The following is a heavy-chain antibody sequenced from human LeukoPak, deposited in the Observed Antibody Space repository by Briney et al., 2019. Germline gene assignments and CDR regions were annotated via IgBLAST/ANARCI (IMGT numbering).Heavy chain of an antibody. CDR1: GFTFSSAW. Sequence: PGGSLRLSCAASGFTFSSAWMTWVRQAPGKGLEWVGHIKNKTNGGTTDYAAPVKGRFIIPRDDSKNTLYLQMNSLRTEDTAVYYCARGFCSSTNCYQGPFDFWGQGTLVTVSS. CDR2: IKNKTNGGTT. J-gene: IGHJ4*02. D-gene: IGHD2-2*01. CDR3: ARGFCSSTNCYQGPFDF. V-gene: IGHV3-15*01.